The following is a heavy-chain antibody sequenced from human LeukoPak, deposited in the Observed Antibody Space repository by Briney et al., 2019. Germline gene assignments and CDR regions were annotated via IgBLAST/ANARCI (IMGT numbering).Heavy chain of an antibody. J-gene: IGHJ4*02. CDR3: ARGVDTDYFDY. CDR2: INPNSGGT. CDR1: GYTFTSYG. Sequence: VASVKVSCKASGYTFTSYGISWVRQAPGQGLEWMGWINPNSGGTKYAQKFQDRVTMTRDTSISTAYMELSRLRSDDTAVYYCARGVDTDYFDYWGQGTLVTVSS. D-gene: IGHD2-2*02. V-gene: IGHV1-2*02.